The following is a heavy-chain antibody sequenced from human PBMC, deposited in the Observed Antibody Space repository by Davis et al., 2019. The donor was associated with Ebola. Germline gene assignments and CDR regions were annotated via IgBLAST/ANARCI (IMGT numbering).Heavy chain of an antibody. V-gene: IGHV1-2*02. CDR2: INPNSGGT. D-gene: IGHD4-23*01. J-gene: IGHJ4*02. CDR3: ANLDYGDNSGFDY. CDR1: GYTFTGYY. Sequence: AASVKVSCKASGYTFTGYYMHWVRQAPGQGLEWMGWINPNSGGTNYAQKLQGRVTMTTDTSTSTAYMELRSLRSDDTAVYYCANLDYGDNSGFDYWGQGTLVTVSS.